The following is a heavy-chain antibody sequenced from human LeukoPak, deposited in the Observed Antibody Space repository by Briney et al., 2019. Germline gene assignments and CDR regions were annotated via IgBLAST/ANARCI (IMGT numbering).Heavy chain of an antibody. J-gene: IGHJ4*02. CDR1: GFTFSSYG. CDR2: ISGSGGST. V-gene: IGHV3-23*01. D-gene: IGHD3-22*01. CDR3: ARRAGDYSHPYDY. Sequence: PGGSLRLSCAASGFTFSSYGMSWVRQAPGKGLEWVSAISGSGGSTYYADSVEGRFTISRDNAKNSLYLQMNSLRAEDTAMYYCARRAGDYSHPYDYWGQGTLVTVSS.